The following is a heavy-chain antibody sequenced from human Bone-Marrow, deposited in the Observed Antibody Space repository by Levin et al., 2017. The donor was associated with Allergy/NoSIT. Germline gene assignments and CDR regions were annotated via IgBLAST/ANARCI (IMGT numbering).Heavy chain of an antibody. Sequence: PGGSLRLSCKASGGTFSSYAISWVRQAPGQGLEWMGGIIPIFGTANYAQKFQGRVTITADESTSTAYMELSSLRSEDTAVYYCATSFSITIFGVVPRAEYFQHWGQGTLVTVSS. J-gene: IGHJ1*01. CDR2: IIPIFGTA. V-gene: IGHV1-69*01. CDR1: GGTFSSYA. CDR3: ATSFSITIFGVVPRAEYFQH. D-gene: IGHD3-3*01.